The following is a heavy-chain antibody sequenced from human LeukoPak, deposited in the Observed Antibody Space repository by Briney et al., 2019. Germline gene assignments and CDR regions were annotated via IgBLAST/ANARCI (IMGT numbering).Heavy chain of an antibody. D-gene: IGHD6-25*01. J-gene: IGHJ6*02. CDR2: ISSTGGTI. V-gene: IGHV3-48*04. CDR3: AKYTDSSDYYYYYGMDV. Sequence: GGSLSLSCAASGFTFSSNSMNCVRQAPGKGLEWVSFISSTGGTIYYADSMKGRFTISRDNAKNTLYLQMNSLRAEDTAVYYCAKYTDSSDYYYYYGMDVWGQGTTVTVSS. CDR1: GFTFSSNS.